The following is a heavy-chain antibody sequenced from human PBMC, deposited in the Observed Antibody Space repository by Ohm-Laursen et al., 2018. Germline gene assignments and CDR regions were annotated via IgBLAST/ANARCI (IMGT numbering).Heavy chain of an antibody. Sequence: SLRLSCSASGFTVSSNYMSWVRQAPGKGLEWVSVIYSGGSTYYADSVKGRFTISRDNSKNTLYLQMNSLRAEDTAVYYCAKGRGRLQYLDYWGQGTLVTVSS. CDR2: IYSGGST. CDR1: GFTVSSNY. J-gene: IGHJ4*02. D-gene: IGHD5-24*01. CDR3: AKGRGRLQYLDY. V-gene: IGHV3-53*01.